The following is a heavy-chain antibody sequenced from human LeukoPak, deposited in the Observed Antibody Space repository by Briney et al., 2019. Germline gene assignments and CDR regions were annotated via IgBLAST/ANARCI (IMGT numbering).Heavy chain of an antibody. D-gene: IGHD1-26*01. J-gene: IGHJ4*02. V-gene: IGHV4-59*08. CDR3: ARHLLSPSSGSYSFDN. Sequence: SETLSLTCSVSGGSISSYYWSWIRQSPGKGLEWIGYIYYSGSINHNPSLKSRVTISVDTSKNQFSLKLTSATAADTAVYYCARHLLSPSSGSYSFDNWGQGTLVTVSS. CDR2: IYYSGSI. CDR1: GGSISSYY.